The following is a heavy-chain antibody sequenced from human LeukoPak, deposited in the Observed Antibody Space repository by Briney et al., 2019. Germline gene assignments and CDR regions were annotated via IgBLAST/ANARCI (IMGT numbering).Heavy chain of an antibody. Sequence: GASVKVSCKASGYTFTGYYMHWVRQAPGQGLEWMGWINPNSGGTNYAQKFQGGVTMTRDTSISTAYMELSRLRSDDTAVYYCARVSPRITIFGVVVRPTNFDYWGQGTLVTVSS. CDR1: GYTFTGYY. CDR2: INPNSGGT. J-gene: IGHJ4*02. V-gene: IGHV1-2*02. CDR3: ARVSPRITIFGVVVRPTNFDY. D-gene: IGHD3-3*01.